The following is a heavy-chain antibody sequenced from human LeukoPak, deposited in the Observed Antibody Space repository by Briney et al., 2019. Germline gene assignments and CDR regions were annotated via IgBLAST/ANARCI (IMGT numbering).Heavy chain of an antibody. Sequence: ETLSLTCTVSGGSISSSSYYWGWIRQPPGKGLEWVSSISSSSSYIYYADSVKGRFTISRDNAKNSLYLQMNSLRAEDTAVYYCAESIAARPGPDYWGQGTLVTVSS. D-gene: IGHD6-6*01. V-gene: IGHV3-21*01. CDR2: ISSSSSYI. CDR1: GGSISSSS. J-gene: IGHJ4*02. CDR3: AESIAARPGPDY.